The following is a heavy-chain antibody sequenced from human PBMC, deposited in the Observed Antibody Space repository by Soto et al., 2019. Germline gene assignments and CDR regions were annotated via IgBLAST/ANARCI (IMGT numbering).Heavy chain of an antibody. J-gene: IGHJ4*02. CDR2: INHSGST. CDR1: GGSFSGYY. V-gene: IGHV4-34*01. D-gene: IGHD3-3*01. Sequence: PSETRSLTCAVYGGSFSGYYRSWIRQPPGKGLEWIGEINHSGSTNYNPSLKSRVTISVDTSKNQFSLKLSSVTAADTAVYYCARGLPYYDFWSGRHIEYYFDYWGQGTLVTVSS. CDR3: ARGLPYYDFWSGRHIEYYFDY.